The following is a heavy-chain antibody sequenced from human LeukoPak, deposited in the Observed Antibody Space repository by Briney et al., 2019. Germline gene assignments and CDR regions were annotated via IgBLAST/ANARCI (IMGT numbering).Heavy chain of an antibody. CDR2: IYSGGST. J-gene: IGHJ4*02. CDR1: GFTVSSNY. Sequence: PGGSLRLSCAASGFTVSSNYMSWVRQAPGKGLEWVSVIYSGGSTYYADSVKGRFTISRDNSKNTLYLQMNSLRAEDTAVYYCARGNYGDYEPSLGYWGQGTLVTVSS. CDR3: ARGNYGDYEPSLGY. V-gene: IGHV3-66*01. D-gene: IGHD4-17*01.